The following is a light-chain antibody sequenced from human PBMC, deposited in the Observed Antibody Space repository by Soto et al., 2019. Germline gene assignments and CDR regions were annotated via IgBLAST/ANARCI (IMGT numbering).Light chain of an antibody. CDR2: KVS. CDR1: LSPLYSDGNTY. CDR3: MQCTPWPYT. J-gene: IGKJ2*01. Sequence: DVVMTQSPLSLPVTLGQPASISCRASLSPLYSDGNTYLNWGQLTPGHSPMRLIYKVSNRDSGVPDRFSGSGSGTEFTLNISRVEAEDVAVYVCMQCTPWPYTFGQGTKLEF. V-gene: IGKV2-30*01.